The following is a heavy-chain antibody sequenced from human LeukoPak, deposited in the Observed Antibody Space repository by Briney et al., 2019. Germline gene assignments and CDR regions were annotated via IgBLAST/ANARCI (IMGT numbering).Heavy chain of an antibody. Sequence: GGSLRLSRAASGFTFSSYAMSWVRQAPGKGLEWVSAISGSGGSTYYADSVKGRSTISRDNSKNTLYLQMNSLRAEDTAVYYCAKVKRPFNGIDPWGQGTLVTVSS. CDR3: AKVKRPFNGIDP. CDR2: ISGSGGST. D-gene: IGHD4-17*01. CDR1: GFTFSSYA. J-gene: IGHJ5*02. V-gene: IGHV3-23*01.